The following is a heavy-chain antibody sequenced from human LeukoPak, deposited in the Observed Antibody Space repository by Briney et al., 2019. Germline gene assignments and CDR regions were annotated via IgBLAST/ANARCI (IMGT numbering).Heavy chain of an antibody. CDR1: GGSVSSGSYY. D-gene: IGHD3-22*01. CDR2: IYYSGST. CDR3: ARYWGPYDNSGAYFDY. J-gene: IGHJ4*02. Sequence: ETLSLTCTVSGGSVSSGSYYWSWIRQPPGKGLEWIGYIYYSGSTYYNPSLKSRVTISVDTSKNQFSLKLSSVTAADTAMYYCARYWGPYDNSGAYFDYWGQGTLVTVSS. V-gene: IGHV4-61*01.